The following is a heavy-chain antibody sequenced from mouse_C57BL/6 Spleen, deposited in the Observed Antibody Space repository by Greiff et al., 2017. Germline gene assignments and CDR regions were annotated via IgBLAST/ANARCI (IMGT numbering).Heavy chain of an antibody. CDR2: IDPSDSYT. J-gene: IGHJ1*03. CDR1: GYTFTSYW. Sequence: QVQLQQPGAELVMPGASVKLSCKASGYTFTSYWMHWVKQRPGQGLEWIGEIDPSDSYTNYNQKFKGKSTLTVDKSSSTAYMQLSSLTSEDSAVYYCARSQGYGYFDVWGTGTTVTVSS. V-gene: IGHV1-69*01. CDR3: ARSQGYGYFDV.